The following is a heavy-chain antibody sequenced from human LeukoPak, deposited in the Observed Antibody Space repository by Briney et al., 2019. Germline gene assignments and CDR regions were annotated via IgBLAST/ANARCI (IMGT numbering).Heavy chain of an antibody. CDR2: IYYSGST. D-gene: IGHD6-13*01. J-gene: IGHJ3*02. CDR3: ARDLKQQLVLGAFDI. Sequence: SETLSLTCTVSGGSISNYYWSWIRQPPGKGLEWIGYIYYSGSTSYNPSLKSRVTISVDTSKNQFSLKLSSVTAADTALYYCARDLKQQLVLGAFDIRGQGTMVTVSS. V-gene: IGHV4-59*01. CDR1: GGSISNYY.